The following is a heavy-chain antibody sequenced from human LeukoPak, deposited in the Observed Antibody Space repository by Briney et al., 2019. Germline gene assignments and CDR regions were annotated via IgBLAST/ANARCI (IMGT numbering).Heavy chain of an antibody. CDR1: GGSISSSSYY. V-gene: IGHV4-39*01. D-gene: IGHD3-9*01. Sequence: SETLSLTCTVSGGSISSSSYYWGWIRQPPGKGREWIGSIYFSGRTYYTPSLKSRATISVDTSNNPFSLKLSSVTAADTAVYYCAGLCYDILNGYSGYFDYWGQGTLVTVSS. J-gene: IGHJ4*02. CDR2: IYFSGRT. CDR3: AGLCYDILNGYSGYFDY.